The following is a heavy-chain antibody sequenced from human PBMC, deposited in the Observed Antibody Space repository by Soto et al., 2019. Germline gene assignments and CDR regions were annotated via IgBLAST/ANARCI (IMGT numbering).Heavy chain of an antibody. CDR1: GGSLSGYY. V-gene: IGHV4-34*01. CDR2: INHSGST. CDR3: ARSVHDFLP. D-gene: IGHD3-3*01. J-gene: IGHJ5*02. Sequence: QVQLQQWGAGLLKPSETLSLTCAVYGGSLSGYYWSWIRQPPGKGLEWIGEINHSGSTNYSPSLKSRVTILVDTSKNQFSLKLSSVSAADTAVYYCARSVHDFLPWGQGTLVTVSS.